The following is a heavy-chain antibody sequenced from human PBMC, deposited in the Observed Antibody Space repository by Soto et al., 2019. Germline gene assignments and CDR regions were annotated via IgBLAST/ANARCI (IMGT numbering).Heavy chain of an antibody. CDR2: ISYDGSNK. V-gene: IGHV3-30*18. Sequence: QVQLVQSGGGVVQPGRSLRLSCAASGFTFSSYGMHWVRQAPGKGLEWVAVISYDGSNKNYADTVKGRFTISRDKSTNTVYMEMNSLRAEDTAVYYCAKNPEGGDNWFDPWGQGTLVTVSS. CDR3: AKNPEGGDNWFDP. CDR1: GFTFSSYG. J-gene: IGHJ5*02. D-gene: IGHD3-16*01.